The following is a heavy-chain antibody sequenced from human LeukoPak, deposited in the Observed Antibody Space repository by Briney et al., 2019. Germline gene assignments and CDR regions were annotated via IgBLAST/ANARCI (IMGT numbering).Heavy chain of an antibody. CDR3: ASVVRGVFDY. V-gene: IGHV4-59*01. CDR2: IYYSGST. CDR1: GGSISSYY. J-gene: IGHJ4*02. D-gene: IGHD3-10*01. Sequence: SETLSLTCTVPGGSISSYYWSWIRQPPGKVLEWIGYIYYSGSTNYNPSLKSRVTISVDTSKNQFSLKLSSVTAADTAVYYCASVVRGVFDYWGQGTLVTVSS.